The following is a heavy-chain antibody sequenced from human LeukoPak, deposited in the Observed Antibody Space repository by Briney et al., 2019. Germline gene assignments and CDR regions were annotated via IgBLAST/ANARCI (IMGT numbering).Heavy chain of an antibody. CDR1: GYTFTNYG. J-gene: IGHJ6*03. V-gene: IGHV1-18*01. CDR3: ARFYSGYGNYYYYMDV. Sequence: GASVKVSCKASGYTFTNYGISWVRQAPGQGLEWMGWISAYNGNTNYAQNIQGRVTMTTDTSTSTAYMELSRLRSDDTAVYYCARFYSGYGNYYYYMDVWGKGTTVTVSS. D-gene: IGHD5-12*01. CDR2: ISAYNGNT.